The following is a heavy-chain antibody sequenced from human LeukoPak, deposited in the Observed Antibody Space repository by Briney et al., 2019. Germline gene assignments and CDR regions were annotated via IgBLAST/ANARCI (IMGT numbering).Heavy chain of an antibody. J-gene: IGHJ6*03. V-gene: IGHV1-18*01. CDR3: AREDFWTGPTYYYMDV. Sequence: ASVKVSCKASGYTFSSYGISWVRQAPGQGLEWMGWISAYNGNTNYAQKFRGRVTMTTDTSTSTAYMELSSLRSEDTAVYYCAREDFWTGPTYYYMDVWGKGTTVTVSS. D-gene: IGHD3/OR15-3a*01. CDR1: GYTFSSYG. CDR2: ISAYNGNT.